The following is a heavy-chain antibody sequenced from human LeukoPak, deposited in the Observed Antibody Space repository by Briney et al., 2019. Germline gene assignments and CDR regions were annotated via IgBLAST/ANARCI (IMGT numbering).Heavy chain of an antibody. J-gene: IGHJ5*02. CDR2: IFQSGST. CDR1: GGSLSSGDYS. D-gene: IGHD1-1*01. CDR3: ARVGSDWNDVRYNWFDP. Sequence: SETLSLTCAVSGGSLSSGDYSWSWIRQPPGKGLEWIGYIFQSGSTYYNPSLKSRVTISVDRSKNQFSLKLSSVTAADTAVYYCARVGSDWNDVRYNWFDPWGQGTLVTVSS. V-gene: IGHV4-30-2*01.